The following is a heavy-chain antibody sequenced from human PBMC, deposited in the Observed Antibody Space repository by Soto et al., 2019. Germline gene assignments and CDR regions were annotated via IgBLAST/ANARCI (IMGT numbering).Heavy chain of an antibody. CDR3: ARERRDAYNLFYGMDV. D-gene: IGHD1-1*01. CDR2: IIPILGIA. V-gene: IGHV1-69*04. Sequence: SVKVSCKASGGTFSSYTISWVRQAPGQGREWMGRIIPILGIANYAQKFQGRVTLTTDTSTSTAYMELRSLRSDDTAVYYCARERRDAYNLFYGMDVWGQGTTVTVSS. J-gene: IGHJ6*02. CDR1: GGTFSSYT.